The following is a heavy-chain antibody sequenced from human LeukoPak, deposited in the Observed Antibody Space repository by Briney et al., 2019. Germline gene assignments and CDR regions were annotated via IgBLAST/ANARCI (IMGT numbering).Heavy chain of an antibody. V-gene: IGHV1-18*01. Sequence: ASVKVSCKASGYTFTSYGISWVRQAPGQGLEWMGWISAYNGNTNYAQKLQGRVTMTTDTSTSTAYMELRSLRSDDTAVYYCARDEGPIQLLPGGVNWFDPWGQGTLVTVSS. CDR2: ISAYNGNT. CDR3: ARDEGPIQLLPGGVNWFDP. CDR1: GYTFTSYG. D-gene: IGHD5-18*01. J-gene: IGHJ5*02.